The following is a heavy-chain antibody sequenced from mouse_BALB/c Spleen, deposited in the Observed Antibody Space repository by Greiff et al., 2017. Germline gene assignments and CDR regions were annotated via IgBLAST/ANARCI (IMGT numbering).Heavy chain of an antibody. CDR2: ISSGGGNT. CDR1: GFTFSSYT. D-gene: IGHD2-1*01. CDR3: ARSSTLYYFDY. J-gene: IGHJ2*01. Sequence: EVQLVESGGGLVKPGGSLKLSCAASGFTFSSYTMSWVRQTPEKRLEWVATISSGGGNTYYPDSVKGRFTISRDNAKNNLYLQMSSLRSEDTALYYCARSSTLYYFDYWGQGTTLTVSS. V-gene: IGHV5-9*03.